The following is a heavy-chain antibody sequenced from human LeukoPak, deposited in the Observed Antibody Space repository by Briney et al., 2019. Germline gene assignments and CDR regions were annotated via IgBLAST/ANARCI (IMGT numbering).Heavy chain of an antibody. CDR2: INPSGGST. CDR3: ARTDHYGGNLQLFDY. CDR1: GYTFTSYY. V-gene: IGHV1-46*01. J-gene: IGHJ4*02. Sequence: ASVKVSCKASGYTFTSYYMHWVRQAPGQGLEWMGIINPSGGSTSYAQKFQGRVTMTRDTSTSTVYMELSSLGSEDTAVYYCARTDHYGGNLQLFDYWGQGTLVTVSS. D-gene: IGHD4-23*01.